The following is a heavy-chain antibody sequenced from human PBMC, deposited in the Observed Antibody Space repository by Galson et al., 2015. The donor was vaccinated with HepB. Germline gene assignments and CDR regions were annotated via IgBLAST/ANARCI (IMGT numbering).Heavy chain of an antibody. CDR2: INPNSGGT. CDR1: GYTFTGYY. J-gene: IGHJ4*02. D-gene: IGHD6-13*01. CDR3: ARDDFIAATFAFDY. Sequence: SVKVSCKASGYTFTGYYMHWVRQAPGQGLEWMGWINPNSGGTNYAQKFQGRVTMTRDTSISTAYMELSRLRSDDTAVYYCARDDFIAATFAFDYWGQGTLVTVSS. V-gene: IGHV1-2*02.